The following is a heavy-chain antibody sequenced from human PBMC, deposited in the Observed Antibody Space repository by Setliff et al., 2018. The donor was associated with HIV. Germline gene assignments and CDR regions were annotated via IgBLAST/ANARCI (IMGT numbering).Heavy chain of an antibody. CDR2: IHLSDT. V-gene: IGHV4-39*07. J-gene: IGHJ4*02. CDR1: GGSMRSNIYY. D-gene: IGHD6-19*01. CDR3: ARSSVAGFDY. Sequence: LSLTCSVSGGSMRSNIYYWGWIRLSPTKGLEWIGSIHLSDTYYNPSLKSRVTISVDTSKDQFSLKLTSLTAADTAVYYCARSSVAGFDYWGQGKLVTVSS.